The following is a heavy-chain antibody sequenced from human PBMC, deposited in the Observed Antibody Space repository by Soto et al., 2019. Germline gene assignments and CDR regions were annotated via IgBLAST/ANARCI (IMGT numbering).Heavy chain of an antibody. CDR3: AREAVAGKYYFDY. V-gene: IGHV3-30*03. CDR1: GFTFNSYG. J-gene: IGHJ4*02. D-gene: IGHD6-19*01. CDR2: ISYDEINK. Sequence: QVQLVESGGGVVQPGRSLRLSCAASGFTFNSYGMHWVRQAPGKGLEWVAVISYDEINKYYADSVKARFSISRDNSKNTLDLQMNSLRAEDTAVYYCAREAVAGKYYFDYWGQGTLVTVFS.